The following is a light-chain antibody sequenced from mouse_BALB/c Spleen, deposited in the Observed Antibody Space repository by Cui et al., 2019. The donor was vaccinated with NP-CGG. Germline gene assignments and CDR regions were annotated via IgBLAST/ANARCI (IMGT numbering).Light chain of an antibody. CDR3: ALWYSNHWV. V-gene: IGLV1*01. Sequence: QAVVTQESALTTSPGETVTLTCRSITGAVTTSNYANWVQEKPDHLFTGLIGGTNNRAPGVPARFSGSLIGDKAALIITGAQTEDEAIYFCALWYSNHWVFGGGTKLTVL. CDR2: GTN. CDR1: TGAVTTSNY. J-gene: IGLJ1*01.